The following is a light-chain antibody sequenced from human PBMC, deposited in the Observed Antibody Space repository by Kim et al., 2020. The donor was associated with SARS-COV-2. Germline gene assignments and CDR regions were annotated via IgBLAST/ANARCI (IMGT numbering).Light chain of an antibody. V-gene: IGKV3-20*01. J-gene: IGKJ5*01. CDR1: PSVSGSY. Sequence: TPGERAPLSCRASPSVSGSYLAWYQQKPGPPPRLLIYDGSSRATGIPDRFSGSGSGTDFTLTISRLEPEDYAVYSCQQYANSPVTFGQGTRLEIK. CDR2: DGS. CDR3: QQYANSPVT.